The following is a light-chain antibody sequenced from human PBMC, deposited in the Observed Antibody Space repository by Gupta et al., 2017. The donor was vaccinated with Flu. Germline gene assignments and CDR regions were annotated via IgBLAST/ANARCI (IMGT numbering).Light chain of an antibody. CDR3: KQGAHWPWT. V-gene: IGKV2-30*01. CDR2: MGS. Sequence: VTVGRSASIYCGSSHGRVYKDGNTYLNWFQQSPGQPPRRLIHMGSYRDSGVPDRFSGSGSGTDFTLKISMGDAEDVGIYCCKQGAHWPWTFGQGTKVEVK. J-gene: IGKJ1*01. CDR1: HGRVYKDGNTY.